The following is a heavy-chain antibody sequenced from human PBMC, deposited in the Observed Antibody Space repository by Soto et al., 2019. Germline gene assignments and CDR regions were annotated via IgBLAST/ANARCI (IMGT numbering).Heavy chain of an antibody. Sequence: QVQLLQSGAGVKKPGASVRISCKSSANTFINNYINWVRQAPGQGLEWLGVFNPRGGTTRYAQKFQDRVTMTGDTSTRTVFMELSNLKSEDTAVYYCARVYGLVQYDDFWSGYYDYWGQGTLVIVSS. CDR2: FNPRGGTT. D-gene: IGHD3-3*01. J-gene: IGHJ4*02. CDR3: ARVYGLVQYDDFWSGYYDY. V-gene: IGHV1-46*01. CDR1: ANTFINNY.